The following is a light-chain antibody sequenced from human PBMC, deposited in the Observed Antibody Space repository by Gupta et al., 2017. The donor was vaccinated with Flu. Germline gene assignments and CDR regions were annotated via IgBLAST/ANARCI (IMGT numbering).Light chain of an antibody. J-gene: IGKJ1*01. V-gene: IGKV2-30*01. Sequence: DVVMTQFPLSLPVTLGQPAAISHRSSQGLLYSDGSTQLHCLQQRPGQSPRRLIYQVSNRDSGVPDSFSGCGSVTYFTLKISRMEAQDVGLSLFRQGEHWPWTFGQGTKVEIK. CDR2: QVS. CDR1: QGLLYSDGSTQ. CDR3: RQGEHWPWT.